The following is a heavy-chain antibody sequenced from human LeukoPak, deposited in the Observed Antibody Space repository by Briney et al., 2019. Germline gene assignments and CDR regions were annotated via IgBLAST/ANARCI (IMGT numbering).Heavy chain of an antibody. Sequence: TCTVSGGSISSYAISWVRQAPGQGLEWMGGIIPIFGTANYAQKFQGRVTITADESTSTAYMELSSLRSEDTAVYYCARGGKAGYYYDSSGYYSGWGQGTLVTVSS. D-gene: IGHD3-22*01. CDR3: ARGGKAGYYYDSSGYYSG. V-gene: IGHV1-69*01. CDR2: IIPIFGTA. CDR1: GGSISSYA. J-gene: IGHJ4*02.